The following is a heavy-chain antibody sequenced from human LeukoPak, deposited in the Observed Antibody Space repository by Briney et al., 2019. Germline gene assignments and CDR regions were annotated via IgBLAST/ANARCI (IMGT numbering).Heavy chain of an antibody. Sequence: ASVKVSCKASGYTFTGYYMHWVRQAPGQGLEWMGWINPNSGGTNYAQKFQGRVTMTTDTSTSTAYMELRSLRSDDTAVYYCARVAPNRRYCSGGTCLNSFDYWGQGTLVTVSS. J-gene: IGHJ4*02. D-gene: IGHD2-15*01. CDR3: ARVAPNRRYCSGGTCLNSFDY. CDR2: INPNSGGT. CDR1: GYTFTGYY. V-gene: IGHV1-2*02.